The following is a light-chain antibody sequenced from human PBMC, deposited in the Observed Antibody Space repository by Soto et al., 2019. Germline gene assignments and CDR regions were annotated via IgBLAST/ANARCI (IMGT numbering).Light chain of an antibody. V-gene: IGKV3-20*01. J-gene: IGKJ1*01. CDR3: QHYGISRT. Sequence: ELVLTQSPGTLSLSPGERATLSCRASQSVSSRDLAWYQQKPGQAPRLLIYDTSSRATGIPDRFSGSGSETDFTLTISRLEPEDFAVYFCQHYGISRTFGQGTKVEIK. CDR1: QSVSSRD. CDR2: DTS.